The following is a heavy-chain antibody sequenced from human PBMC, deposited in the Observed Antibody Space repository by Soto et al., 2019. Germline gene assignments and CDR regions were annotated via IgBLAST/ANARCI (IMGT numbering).Heavy chain of an antibody. CDR1: GLSISSGDW. D-gene: IGHD6-13*01. Sequence: QVQLQESGPGLVRPSGTVSLTCAVSGLSISSGDWWSWVRQPPGKGLEWIGEIHHSGSANYNPSLKSRVTLSVVLSKDLFSLTLISVTAADTAFYYCARDQGSHPGDWGQGTLVSVSS. J-gene: IGHJ4*02. V-gene: IGHV4-4*02. CDR2: IHHSGSA. CDR3: ARDQGSHPGD.